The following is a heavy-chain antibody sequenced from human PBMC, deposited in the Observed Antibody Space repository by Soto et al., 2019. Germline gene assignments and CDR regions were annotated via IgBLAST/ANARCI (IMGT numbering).Heavy chain of an antibody. V-gene: IGHV4-30-2*01. Sequence: PSETLSLTCAVSGGSISSGGYSWSWIRQPPGKGLEWIGYIYHSGSTYYNPSLKSRVTISVDRSKNQFSLKLSSVTAADTAVYYCARVVSYYDSSGYPDYYYGMDVWGQGTTVTVSS. J-gene: IGHJ6*02. CDR2: IYHSGST. CDR3: ARVVSYYDSSGYPDYYYGMDV. D-gene: IGHD3-22*01. CDR1: GGSISSGGYS.